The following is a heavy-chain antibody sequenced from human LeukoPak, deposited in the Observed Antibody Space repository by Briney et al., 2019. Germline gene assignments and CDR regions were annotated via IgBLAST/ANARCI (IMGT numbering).Heavy chain of an antibody. Sequence: SQTLSLTCAVYGGSFSGYYWSWIRQPPGKGLEWIGEVYHSGSTKYNGSLKSRVAISVDTSKNQFSLKLNSVTAADTAVYYCARGLIDMNTIRPFPFDIWGQGTLVTVSS. J-gene: IGHJ4*02. CDR3: ARGLIDMNTIRPFPFDI. CDR2: VYHSGST. CDR1: GGSFSGYY. D-gene: IGHD5-24*01. V-gene: IGHV4-34*01.